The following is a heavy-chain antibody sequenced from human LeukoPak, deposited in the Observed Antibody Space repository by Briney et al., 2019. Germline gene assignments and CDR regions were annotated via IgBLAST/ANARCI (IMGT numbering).Heavy chain of an antibody. CDR1: GFTFSSFA. V-gene: IGHV3-23*01. CDR3: ATPIQLWTQKSDY. J-gene: IGHJ4*02. CDR2: ISGSGGST. Sequence: GGSLRLSCAASGFTFSSFAMSWVRQAPGKGLEWVSAISGSGGSTYYADSVKGRFTISRDNSKNTLYLQMDSLRAEDTAVYYCATPIQLWTQKSDYWRRGTLVTVPS. D-gene: IGHD5-18*01.